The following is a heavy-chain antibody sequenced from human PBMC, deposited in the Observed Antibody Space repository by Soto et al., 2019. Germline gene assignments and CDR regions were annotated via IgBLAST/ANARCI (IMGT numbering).Heavy chain of an antibody. CDR1: GGTFSSYT. CDR2: IIPILGIA. D-gene: IGHD4-17*01. Sequence: QVQLVQSGAEVKKPGSSVKVSCKASGGTFSSYTISWVRQAPGQGLEWMGRIIPILGIANYAQKFQGRVTITADKSTSTAYMELSSLRSEDTAVYYCARQYGDSKGGMDVWGQGTTVTVSS. CDR3: ARQYGDSKGGMDV. V-gene: IGHV1-69*02. J-gene: IGHJ6*02.